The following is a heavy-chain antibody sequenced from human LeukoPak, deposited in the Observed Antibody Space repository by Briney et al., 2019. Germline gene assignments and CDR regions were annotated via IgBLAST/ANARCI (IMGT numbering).Heavy chain of an antibody. J-gene: IGHJ3*02. Sequence: PGESLKISWNGSGYSFTSYWIGWVRQMPGKGLEWMGLIYPGDSDARYSPSFQGRVTISADNSITTAYLQWSSLKASDTAMYYCARHFGGSTSHAFDIWGQGTMVTVSS. V-gene: IGHV5-51*01. D-gene: IGHD2-2*01. CDR2: IYPGDSDA. CDR3: ARHFGGSTSHAFDI. CDR1: GYSFTSYW.